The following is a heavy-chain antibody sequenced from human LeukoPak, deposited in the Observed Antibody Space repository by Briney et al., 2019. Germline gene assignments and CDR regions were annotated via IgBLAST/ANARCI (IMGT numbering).Heavy chain of an antibody. Sequence: SETLSLTCTVSGASISGHCWSWVRQPPGKGLELSGYFCSTVSTNYNPSLKSRVTISVDTSKNQFSLKVDSVTAADTAVYYCARVGPYYDILNGYSRFDYWGQGTLVTVSS. V-gene: IGHV4-59*11. CDR1: GASISGHC. CDR3: ARVGPYYDILNGYSRFDY. J-gene: IGHJ4*02. D-gene: IGHD3-9*01. CDR2: FCSTVST.